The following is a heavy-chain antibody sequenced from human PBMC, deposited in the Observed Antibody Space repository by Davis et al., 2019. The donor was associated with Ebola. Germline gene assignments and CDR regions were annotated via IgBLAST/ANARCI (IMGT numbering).Heavy chain of an antibody. D-gene: IGHD5-12*01. CDR1: GFTFNIFD. J-gene: IGHJ4*02. CDR3: AKDPRAATITHFDY. V-gene: IGHV3-30*02. Sequence: RGSLTLSCAASGFTFNIFDIPWVRQAPGRGLEWVAFVRSHGSDDHYADSVKGRFTISRDNSKNTLYLQMNSLRAEDTAVYYCAKDPRAATITHFDYWGQGTLVTVSS. CDR2: VRSHGSDD.